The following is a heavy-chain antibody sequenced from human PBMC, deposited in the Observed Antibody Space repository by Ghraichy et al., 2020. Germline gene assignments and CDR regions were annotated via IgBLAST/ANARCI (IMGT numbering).Heavy chain of an antibody. CDR2: ISSSSSTI. J-gene: IGHJ6*02. Sequence: GGSLRLSCAASGFTFSSYSMNWVRQAPGKGLEWVSYISSSSSTIYYADSVKGRFTISRDNAKNSLYLQMNRLRDEDTAVYYCARDTDGDYVFHYGMDVWGQGTTVTVSS. CDR1: GFTFSSYS. CDR3: ARDTDGDYVFHYGMDV. V-gene: IGHV3-48*02. D-gene: IGHD4-17*01.